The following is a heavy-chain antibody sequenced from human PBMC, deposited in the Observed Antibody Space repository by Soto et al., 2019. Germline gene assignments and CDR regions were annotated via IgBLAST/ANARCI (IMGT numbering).Heavy chain of an antibody. Sequence: QLQLQESGPGLVQPSETLSLTCTVSGVSISSSTYYWGWIRQPPGKGLEWIGSIYYSGSTYYNPSLKSRVSISVDTSKNQFSLKLSSVTAADTALYFCARHIGEHEGYWFDPWGQGTLVTVSS. J-gene: IGHJ5*02. V-gene: IGHV4-39*01. D-gene: IGHD2-21*01. CDR1: GVSISSSTYY. CDR3: ARHIGEHEGYWFDP. CDR2: IYYSGST.